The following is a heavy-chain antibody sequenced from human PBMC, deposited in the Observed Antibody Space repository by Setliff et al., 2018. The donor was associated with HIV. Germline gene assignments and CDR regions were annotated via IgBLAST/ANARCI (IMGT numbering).Heavy chain of an antibody. CDR3: AHSWSGGIGKPGFDY. CDR1: GFSLTTSGVA. V-gene: IGHV2-5*02. J-gene: IGHJ4*02. Sequence: SGPTLVNPTQTLTLTCTFSGFSLTTSGVAVAWIRQPPGKALEWLTIIFWDDDKRYSPSLKSRLAISKDTSKNQVVLTMTNMDPVDTATYYCAHSWSGGIGKPGFDYWGQGTLVTVSS. CDR2: IFWDDDK. D-gene: IGHD2-15*01.